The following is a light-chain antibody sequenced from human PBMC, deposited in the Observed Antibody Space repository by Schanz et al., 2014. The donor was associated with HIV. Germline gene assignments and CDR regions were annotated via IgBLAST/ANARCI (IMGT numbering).Light chain of an antibody. J-gene: IGKJ1*01. V-gene: IGKV3-20*01. CDR2: DAS. CDR1: QSVSSY. CDR3: QQYGSSPPT. Sequence: EVVLTQSPATLSLSPGERATLSCRASQSVSSYLVWYQQKPGQAPRLLIYDASNRATGIPARFSGSGSGTDFTLTISRLEPADFAVYYCQQYGSSPPTFGQGTKVEIK.